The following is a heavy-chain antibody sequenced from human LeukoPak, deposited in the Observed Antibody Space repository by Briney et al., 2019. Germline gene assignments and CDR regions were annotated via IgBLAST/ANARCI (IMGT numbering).Heavy chain of an antibody. V-gene: IGHV4-4*02. CDR1: GGSISSSNW. Sequence: PSGTLFLTCAVSGGSISSSNWWSWVRQPPGKGLEWIGEIYHSGSTNYNPSLKSRVTISVDKSKNQFSLKLSSVTAADTAVYYCARDPIDCSGGSCYSEGWFDPWGQGTLVTVSS. D-gene: IGHD2-15*01. CDR2: IYHSGST. J-gene: IGHJ5*02. CDR3: ARDPIDCSGGSCYSEGWFDP.